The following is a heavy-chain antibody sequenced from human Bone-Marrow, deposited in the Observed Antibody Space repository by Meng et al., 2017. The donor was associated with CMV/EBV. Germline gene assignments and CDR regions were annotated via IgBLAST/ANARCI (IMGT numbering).Heavy chain of an antibody. V-gene: IGHV4-34*01. Sequence: GGAGRLNPSYTLSLTGAVYGGSFRGYYWSWIRQPPGKGLEWIGEINHSGSTNYNPSLKSRVTISVETSKNQFSQKLSSVTAADTAVYYCARKRYGVGYCSSTSCYRLNWYFDLWGRGTLVTVSS. CDR1: GGSFRGYY. J-gene: IGHJ2*01. D-gene: IGHD2-2*01. CDR3: ARKRYGVGYCSSTSCYRLNWYFDL. CDR2: INHSGST.